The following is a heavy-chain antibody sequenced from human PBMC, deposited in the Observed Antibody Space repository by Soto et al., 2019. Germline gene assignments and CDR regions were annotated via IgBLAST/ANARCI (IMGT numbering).Heavy chain of an antibody. CDR1: GYTFTSYG. D-gene: IGHD6-13*01. CDR2: ISAYNGNT. V-gene: IGHV1-18*04. J-gene: IGHJ4*02. CDR3: ARALAAAGPFDY. Sequence: SGKVSFKASGYTFTSYGISWVRQAPGQGLEWMGWISAYNGNTNYAQKLQGRVTMTTDTSTSTAYMELRSLRSDDTAVYYCARALAAAGPFDYWGQGTLVTVSS.